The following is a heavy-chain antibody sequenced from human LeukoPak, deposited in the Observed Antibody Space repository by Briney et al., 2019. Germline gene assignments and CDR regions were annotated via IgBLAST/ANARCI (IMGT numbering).Heavy chain of an antibody. V-gene: IGHV3-66*01. Sequence: GGSLRLSCAASGFTGSSNYMSWVRQAPGKGLEWVSILSGGGGTYYADSVKDRFTIPRDNSKSTLYLQMKSLRVEDTAVYYCASRDKGYYYGLDVWGQGTTVTVAS. CDR1: GFTGSSNY. J-gene: IGHJ6*02. CDR3: ASRDKGYYYGLDV. CDR2: LSGGGGT. D-gene: IGHD5-24*01.